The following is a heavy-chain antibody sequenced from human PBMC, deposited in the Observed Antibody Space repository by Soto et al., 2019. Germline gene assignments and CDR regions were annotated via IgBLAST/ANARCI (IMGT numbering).Heavy chain of an antibody. V-gene: IGHV1-8*01. J-gene: IGHJ5*02. CDR2: MNPNSGNT. CDR1: GYTFTSYD. D-gene: IGHD4-17*01. CDR3: ARGVGDGDYRWFDP. Sequence: ASVKVSCKAAGYTFTSYDINWVRQATGQGLEWMGWMNPNSGNTGYAQKFQGRVTMTRNTSISTAYMELSSLRSEDTAVYYCARGVGDGDYRWFDPWGQGTLVTVSS.